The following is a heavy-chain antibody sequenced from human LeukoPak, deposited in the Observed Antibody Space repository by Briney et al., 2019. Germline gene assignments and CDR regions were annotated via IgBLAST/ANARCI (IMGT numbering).Heavy chain of an antibody. CDR1: GGTFSSYS. CDR2: IMPLFNTA. J-gene: IGHJ6*03. Sequence: SVKVSCKASGGTFSSYSITWVRQAPGQGFVWMGGIMPLFNTANYAQQFQGRVTITTDESTSTAYMELSSLRFEDTAMYYCARVDRYHYYLDVWGKGTTVTVSS. V-gene: IGHV1-69*05. CDR3: ARVDRYHYYLDV.